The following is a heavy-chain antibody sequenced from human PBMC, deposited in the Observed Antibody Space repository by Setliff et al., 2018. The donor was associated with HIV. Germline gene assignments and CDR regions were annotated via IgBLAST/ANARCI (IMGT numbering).Heavy chain of an antibody. CDR2: INHSGST. D-gene: IGHD3-3*01. CDR3: ARGTSYAFWSDYGGAAFEI. Sequence: SETLSLTCAGSGGSFSGYYWSWIRQPPGKGLEWIGEINHSGSTNYNPSLKSRVTISSDASRKQFFLRLTSVTAADTAVYYCARGTSYAFWSDYGGAAFEIWVQGPKVTVSS. J-gene: IGHJ6*01. CDR1: GGSFSGYY. V-gene: IGHV4-34*01.